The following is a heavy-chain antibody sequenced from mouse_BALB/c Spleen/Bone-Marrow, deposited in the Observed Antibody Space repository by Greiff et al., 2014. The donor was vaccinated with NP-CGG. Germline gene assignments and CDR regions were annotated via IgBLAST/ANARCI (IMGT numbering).Heavy chain of an antibody. D-gene: IGHD1-2*01. Sequence: VMLVESGPGLVAPSQSLPITCTVSGFSLTNYGVHWVRQPPGKGLEWLGVIWADGSTNYNSALMSRLSISKDNSKSQVFFKMNSLQTDDTAMYYCARITTATGAMDYWGQGTPVTVSS. CDR3: ARITTATGAMDY. CDR2: IWADGST. V-gene: IGHV2-9*02. CDR1: GFSLTNYG. J-gene: IGHJ4*01.